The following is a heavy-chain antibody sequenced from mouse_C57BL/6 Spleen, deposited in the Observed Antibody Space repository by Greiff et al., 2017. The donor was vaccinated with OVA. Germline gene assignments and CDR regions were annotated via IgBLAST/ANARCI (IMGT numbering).Heavy chain of an antibody. D-gene: IGHD1-1*01. Sequence: QVQLQQPGAELVMPGASVKLSCKASGYTFTSYWMHWVKQRPGQGLEWIGEIDPSDRYTKYNQKCTGKSTLTVDKTSSTAYMQLSSLSSEDSAVYYCARWGFTTVVAPFDYWGQGTTLTVSS. CDR1: GYTFTSYW. J-gene: IGHJ2*01. CDR3: ARWGFTTVVAPFDY. CDR2: IDPSDRYT. V-gene: IGHV1-69*01.